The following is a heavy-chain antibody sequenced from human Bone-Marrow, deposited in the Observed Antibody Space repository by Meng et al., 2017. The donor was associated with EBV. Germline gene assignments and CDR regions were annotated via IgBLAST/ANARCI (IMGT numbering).Heavy chain of an antibody. J-gene: IGHJ4*02. V-gene: IGHV1-69*01. D-gene: IGHD3-22*01. Sequence: HVQLVQSGAEVKKPGSSVKVSCKASGGTFSSYAISWVRQAPGQGLEWMGGIIPIFGTANYAQKFQGRVTITADESTSTAYMELSSLRSEDTAVYYCARDLLAYYDSSGYYPTFDYWGQGTLVTVSS. CDR2: IIPIFGTA. CDR3: ARDLLAYYDSSGYYPTFDY. CDR1: GGTFSSYA.